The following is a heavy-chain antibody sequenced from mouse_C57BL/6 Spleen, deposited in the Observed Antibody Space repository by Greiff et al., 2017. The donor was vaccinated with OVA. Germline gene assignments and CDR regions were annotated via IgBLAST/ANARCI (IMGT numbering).Heavy chain of an antibody. CDR2: INYDGSST. CDR1: GFTFSDYY. J-gene: IGHJ4*01. D-gene: IGHD3-2*02. V-gene: IGHV5-16*01. Sequence: DVKLVESEGGLVQPGSSMKLSCTASGFTFSDYYMAWVRQVPEKGLEWVANINYDGSSTYYLDSLKSRFIISRDNAKNILYLQMSSLKSEDTATYYCAREDSSGYGAMDYWGQGTSVTVSS. CDR3: AREDSSGYGAMDY.